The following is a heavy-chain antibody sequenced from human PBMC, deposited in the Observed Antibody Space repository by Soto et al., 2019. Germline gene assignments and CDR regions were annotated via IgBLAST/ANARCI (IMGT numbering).Heavy chain of an antibody. D-gene: IGHD4-4*01. Sequence: QVQLVESGGGVVQPGRSLRLSCAASGFTFSSYAMHWVRQAPGKGLEWVPVISYDGSNKYYADSVKGRFTISRDNSKNTLYLQMNSLRAEDTAVYYCARDHYDHYSNYANWFDPWGQGTLVTVSS. CDR3: ARDHYDHYSNYANWFDP. V-gene: IGHV3-30-3*01. CDR2: ISYDGSNK. CDR1: GFTFSSYA. J-gene: IGHJ5*02.